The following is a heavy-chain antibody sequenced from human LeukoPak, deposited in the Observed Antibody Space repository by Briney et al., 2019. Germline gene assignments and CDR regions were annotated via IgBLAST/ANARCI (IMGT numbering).Heavy chain of an antibody. D-gene: IGHD2-2*02. V-gene: IGHV4-61*05. CDR3: ARGCSSTTCYTGSGWFDP. CDR1: GGSISSSSYY. CDR2: IYYSGST. Sequence: PSETLSLTCTVSGGSISSSSYYWGWIRQPPGKGLEWIGYIYYSGSTNYNPSLKSRVTISVDMSKNQFSLKLSSVTAADTAVYYCARGCSSTTCYTGSGWFDPWGQGTLVSVSS. J-gene: IGHJ5*02.